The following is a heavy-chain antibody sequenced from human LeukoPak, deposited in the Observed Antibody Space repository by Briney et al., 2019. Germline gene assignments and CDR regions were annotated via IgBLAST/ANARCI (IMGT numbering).Heavy chain of an antibody. D-gene: IGHD6-19*01. CDR2: INPNSGGT. V-gene: IGHV1-2*02. Sequence: GASVKVSCKASGYTFTGYYMHWVRQAPGQGLEWMGWINPNSGGTNYAQKFQGRVTMTRDTSISTAYMELSRLRSDDTAVYYCARGAPGYSSGWTDYWGQRTLVTVSS. CDR1: GYTFTGYY. J-gene: IGHJ4*02. CDR3: ARGAPGYSSGWTDY.